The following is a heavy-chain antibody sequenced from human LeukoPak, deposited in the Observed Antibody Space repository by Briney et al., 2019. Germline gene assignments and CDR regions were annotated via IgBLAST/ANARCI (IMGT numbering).Heavy chain of an antibody. V-gene: IGHV1-46*01. Sequence: ASVKVSCKASGYTFTSYYMHWVRQAPGQGLGWMGIINPSGGSTTYAQKFQGRVTITADESTSTAYMELSSLRSEDTAVYYCARIKVYYDSSGYHKGYFDYWGQGTLVTVSS. D-gene: IGHD3-22*01. CDR3: ARIKVYYDSSGYHKGYFDY. J-gene: IGHJ4*02. CDR2: INPSGGST. CDR1: GYTFTSYY.